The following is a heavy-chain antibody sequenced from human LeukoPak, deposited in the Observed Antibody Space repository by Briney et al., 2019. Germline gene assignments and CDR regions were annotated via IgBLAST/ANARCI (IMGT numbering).Heavy chain of an antibody. CDR3: ARAMVRGVIRPFDY. CDR1: GGSISSSSYY. J-gene: IGHJ4*02. D-gene: IGHD3-10*01. CDR2: IYYSGST. V-gene: IGHV4-39*07. Sequence: PSETLSLTCTVSGGSISSSSYYWGWIRQPPGKGLEWIGSIYYSGSTYYNASLKSRVTISVYTSENQFSLKLNSVTAADTALYYCARAMVRGVIRPFDYWGQGTLVTVSS.